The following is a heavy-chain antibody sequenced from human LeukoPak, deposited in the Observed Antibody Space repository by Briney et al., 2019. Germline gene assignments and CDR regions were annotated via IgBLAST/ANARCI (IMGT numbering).Heavy chain of an antibody. J-gene: IGHJ4*02. CDR2: ISSNGGST. Sequence: PGGSLRLSCSASGFTFSSYAMLWLRQAPGKGLEYLSAISSNGGSTFYTDAVTCRFTISRDNSWNTLSLQMSSLRAGDTAVYYSVKGKAGGFDYWGQGTLVTVSS. D-gene: IGHD2-8*02. CDR3: VKGKAGGFDY. V-gene: IGHV3-64D*06. CDR1: GFTFSSYA.